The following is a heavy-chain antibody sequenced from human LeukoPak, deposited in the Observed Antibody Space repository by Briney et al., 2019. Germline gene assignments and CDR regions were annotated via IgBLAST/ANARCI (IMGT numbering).Heavy chain of an antibody. CDR2: IYYSGST. V-gene: IGHV4-59*08. Sequence: PSETLPLTCTVAGGSISSYYWSWIRQPPGKGLEWIGYIYYSGSTNYNPSLKSRVTISVDTSKNQFSLKLSSVTAADTAVYYCARHESAYYDSSGYNFGYFDYWGQGTLVTVSS. CDR1: GGSISSYY. J-gene: IGHJ4*02. CDR3: ARHESAYYDSSGYNFGYFDY. D-gene: IGHD3-22*01.